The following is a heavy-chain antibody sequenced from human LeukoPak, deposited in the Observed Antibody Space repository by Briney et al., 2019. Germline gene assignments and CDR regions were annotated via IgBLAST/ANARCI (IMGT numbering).Heavy chain of an antibody. CDR2: IKQDGSHK. V-gene: IGHV3-7*01. J-gene: IGHJ4*02. Sequence: GGSLRLSCAASGFTFSTYWMYWVRQAPGKGLERVANIKQDGSHKYYVDSVKGRFTISRDNAKNSLYLQMNSLRVEDTAVYYCVREEGYWGQGTLVTVSS. CDR1: GFTFSTYW. CDR3: VREEGY.